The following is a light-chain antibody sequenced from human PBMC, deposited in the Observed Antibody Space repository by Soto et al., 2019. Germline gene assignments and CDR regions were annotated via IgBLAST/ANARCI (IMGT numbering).Light chain of an antibody. V-gene: IGKV1-5*01. J-gene: IGKJ4*01. CDR1: QSISSW. CDR2: VAS. CDR3: HQYNSYSVT. Sequence: DIQMTQSPSTLSASGGDRVTITCRASQSISSWLAWYQQKPGKAPNLLIYVASSLESGGPSRVSGNGSGTEVTLTIRTLHQDAVATYYCHQYNSYSVTFGGGAKVEIK.